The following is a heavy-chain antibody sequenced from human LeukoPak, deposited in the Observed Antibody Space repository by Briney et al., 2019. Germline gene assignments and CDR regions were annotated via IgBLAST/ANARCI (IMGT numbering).Heavy chain of an antibody. D-gene: IGHD1-26*01. CDR2: IYTSGST. CDR3: ARDSTTTWYAQDY. CDR1: GDSISSGSYY. J-gene: IGHJ4*02. V-gene: IGHV4-61*09. Sequence: PSQTLSLTCTVSGDSISSGSYYWNWIPQPAGKGLQWIGHIYTSGSTNYNPSLKSRISISIDTSKNQFSLKVSSVTAADTALYYCARDSTTTWYAQDYWGQGTLVTVSS.